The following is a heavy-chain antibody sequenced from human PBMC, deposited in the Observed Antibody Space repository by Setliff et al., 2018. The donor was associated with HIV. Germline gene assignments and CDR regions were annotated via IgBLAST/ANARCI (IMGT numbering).Heavy chain of an antibody. D-gene: IGHD2-15*01. CDR2: ISANYAKT. V-gene: IGHV1-18*04. CDR3: TRDRVAGPYYYGMDV. CDR1: GYSFINFD. Sequence: ASVKVSCKASGYSFINFDITWVRQAPGQGLEWMGWISANYAKTDYSQKFQGRVTMTTDTSTSTAYMELRSLTSDDTAMYYCTRDRVAGPYYYGMDVWGQGTTVTVSS. J-gene: IGHJ6*02.